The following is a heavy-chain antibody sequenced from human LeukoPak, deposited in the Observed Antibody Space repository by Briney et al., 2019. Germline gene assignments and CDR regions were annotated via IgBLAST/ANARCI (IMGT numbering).Heavy chain of an antibody. CDR3: AKGAGGFSYYNWFDP. J-gene: IGHJ5*02. CDR2: IYHSGRT. CDR1: GYSMSSGYY. V-gene: IGHV4-38-2*02. Sequence: SETLSLTCTVSGYSMSSGYYWGWIRQPPGKGLEWIGSIYHSGRTFYNPSLKSRVTISVDTSKNQFSLKLTSVTAADTAVYYCAKGAGGFSYYNWFDPWGQGTLVTVSS. D-gene: IGHD5-18*01.